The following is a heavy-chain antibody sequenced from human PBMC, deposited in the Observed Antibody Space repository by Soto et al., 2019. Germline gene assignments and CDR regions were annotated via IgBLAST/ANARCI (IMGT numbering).Heavy chain of an antibody. J-gene: IGHJ3*02. CDR2: IKQDGSEK. V-gene: IGHV3-7*01. CDR1: GFTFSSYW. CDR3: SRGYCSSTSCSEDAFDI. Sequence: GGSLRLSCAASGFTFSSYWMSWVRQAPGKGLEWVANIKQDGSEKYYVDTVKGRFTISRDNAKNSLYLQMNSLRAEDTVVFYCSRGYCSSTSCSEDAFDIWGQGTMVTVSS. D-gene: IGHD2-2*01.